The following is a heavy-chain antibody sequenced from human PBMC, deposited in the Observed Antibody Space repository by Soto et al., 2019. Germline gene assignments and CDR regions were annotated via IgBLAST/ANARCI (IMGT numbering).Heavy chain of an antibody. CDR1: GGTFSSYA. D-gene: IGHD2-15*01. J-gene: IGHJ5*02. Sequence: QVQLVQSGAEVKKPGSSVKVSCKASGGTFSSYAISWVRQAPGQGLEWMGGIIPIFGTANYAQKFQGRVTITADESTSTAYMELSSLRSEDTAVYYCARGYCSGGSCYFWRRFDPWGQGTLVTVSS. CDR2: IIPIFGTA. V-gene: IGHV1-69*01. CDR3: ARGYCSGGSCYFWRRFDP.